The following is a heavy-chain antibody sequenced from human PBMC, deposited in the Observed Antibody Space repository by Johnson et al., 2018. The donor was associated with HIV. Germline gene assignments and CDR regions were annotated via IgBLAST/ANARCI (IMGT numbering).Heavy chain of an antibody. CDR1: GFTFSDYY. V-gene: IGHV3-11*01. D-gene: IGHD3-22*01. CDR2: ISSSGSTI. CDR3: ARLIGYDSSGKAFDM. J-gene: IGHJ3*02. Sequence: QMQLVESGGGLVKPGGSLRLSCAASGFTFSDYYLRWIRQTPGKGLEWVSYISSSGSTIYAADSVKGRFTISRDNAKHSMYLQMNSLRAEATALYYCARLIGYDSSGKAFDMWGQGTMVIVSS.